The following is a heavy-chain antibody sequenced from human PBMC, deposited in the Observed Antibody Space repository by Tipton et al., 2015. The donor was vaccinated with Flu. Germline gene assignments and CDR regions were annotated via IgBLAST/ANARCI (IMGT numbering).Heavy chain of an antibody. V-gene: IGHV3-30*01. J-gene: IGHJ3*02. CDR1: GFTFSSYA. D-gene: IGHD2-2*01. Sequence: QVQLVQSGGGVVQPGRSLRLSCAASGFTFSSYAMHWVRQAPGKGLEWVAVISYDGSNKYYADSVKGRFTISRDNSKNTLYLQMNSLRAEDTAVYYCARDKYQLPRGPTYAFDIWGQGTMVTVSS. CDR2: ISYDGSNK. CDR3: ARDKYQLPRGPTYAFDI.